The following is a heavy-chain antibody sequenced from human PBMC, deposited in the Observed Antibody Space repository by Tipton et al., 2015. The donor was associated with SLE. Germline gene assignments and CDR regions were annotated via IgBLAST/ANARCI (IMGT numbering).Heavy chain of an antibody. CDR2: LYYGGST. V-gene: IGHV4-39*07. CDR3: ARRGWVDAFDI. CDR1: GGSISTDDYS. D-gene: IGHD6-19*01. Sequence: TLSLTCTVSGGSISTDDYSWGWIRQPPGKGLEWIGGLYYGGSTFYNPSLKSRVTISVDTSRKQFSLKLTSVTAADTAVYYCARRGWVDAFDIWGQGTMVIVSS. J-gene: IGHJ3*02.